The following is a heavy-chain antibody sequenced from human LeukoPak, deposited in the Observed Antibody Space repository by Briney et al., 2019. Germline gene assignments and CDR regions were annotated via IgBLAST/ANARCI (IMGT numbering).Heavy chain of an antibody. J-gene: IGHJ4*02. CDR2: IKQDGSEK. CDR1: GFTFSSYW. V-gene: IGHV3-7*04. CDR3: ARGSYSSGWGFDY. Sequence: GGSLRLSCAASGFTFSSYWMSWVRQAPGKGLEWVANIKQDGSEKYYVDSVKGRFTISRDNGKNSLYLQMNSLRAEDTAVYYCARGSYSSGWGFDYWGQGTLVPVSS. D-gene: IGHD6-19*01.